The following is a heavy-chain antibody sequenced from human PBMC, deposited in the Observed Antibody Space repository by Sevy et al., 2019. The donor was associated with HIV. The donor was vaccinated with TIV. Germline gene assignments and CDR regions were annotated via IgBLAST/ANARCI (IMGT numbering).Heavy chain of an antibody. D-gene: IGHD3-10*01. CDR1: GFTFSSYS. Sequence: GGSLRLSCAASGFTFSSYSMNWVRQAPGKGLEWVSYISSSSSTIYYADSVKGRFTISRDNVKNSLYLQMNSLRDEDTAVYYCARGSAGDPDYYYYYYMDVWGKGTTVTVSS. CDR3: ARGSAGDPDYYYYYYMDV. V-gene: IGHV3-48*02. J-gene: IGHJ6*03. CDR2: ISSSSSTI.